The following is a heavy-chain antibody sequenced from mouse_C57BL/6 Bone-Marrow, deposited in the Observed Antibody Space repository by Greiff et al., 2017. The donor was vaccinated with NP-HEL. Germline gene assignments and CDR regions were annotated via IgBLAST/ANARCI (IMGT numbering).Heavy chain of an antibody. D-gene: IGHD2-4*01. CDR1: GFTFSDYY. Sequence: EVHLVESGGGLVQPGGSLKLSCAASGFTFSDYYMYWVRQTPEKRLEWVAYISNGGGSTYYLDTVKGRFTISRDNAKNTLYLQMSRLKSEDTAMYYCARQDYDWYFDYWGQGTTLTVSS. V-gene: IGHV5-12*01. CDR2: ISNGGGST. J-gene: IGHJ2*01. CDR3: ARQDYDWYFDY.